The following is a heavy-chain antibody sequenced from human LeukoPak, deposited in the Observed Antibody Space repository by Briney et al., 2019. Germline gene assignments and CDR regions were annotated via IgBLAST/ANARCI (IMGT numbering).Heavy chain of an antibody. CDR2: IRYDGSNK. J-gene: IGHJ4*02. CDR3: AGSWTDIVVVPAAVVY. Sequence: GGSLRLSCAASGFTFSSYGMHWVRQAPGKGLEWVAFIRYDGSNKYYADSVKGRFTISRDNSKNTLYLQMNSLRAEDTAVYYCAGSWTDIVVVPAAVVYWGQGTLVTVSS. CDR1: GFTFSSYG. D-gene: IGHD2-2*01. V-gene: IGHV3-30*02.